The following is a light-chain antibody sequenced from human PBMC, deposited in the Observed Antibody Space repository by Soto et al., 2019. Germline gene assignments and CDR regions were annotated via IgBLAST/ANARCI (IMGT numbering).Light chain of an antibody. CDR3: QQYNSWT. Sequence: DIQMTQSPSTLSASVGDRVTITCRASQSISSWLAWYQQKPGKAPKLLIYDASSLESGVPSRFSGSGSETEFTLTISSLQPDDFATYYCQQYNSWTFGQGTKLEIK. J-gene: IGKJ2*01. CDR2: DAS. V-gene: IGKV1-5*01. CDR1: QSISSW.